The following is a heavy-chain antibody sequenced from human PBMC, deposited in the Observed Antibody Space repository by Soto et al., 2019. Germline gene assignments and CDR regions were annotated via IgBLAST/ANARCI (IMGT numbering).Heavy chain of an antibody. CDR3: ARDSRTPSGGMDV. Sequence: SETLSLTCTVSCGSINSGDYHWTWIRQFPGKDLEWIGGIYYSASTYYNPSLVSRLTISLDTSKNQFSLRLTSATAVDTAVYYCARDSRTPSGGMDVWGQGTTVTVSS. CDR2: IYYSAST. J-gene: IGHJ6*02. V-gene: IGHV4-30-4*01. CDR1: CGSINSGDYH.